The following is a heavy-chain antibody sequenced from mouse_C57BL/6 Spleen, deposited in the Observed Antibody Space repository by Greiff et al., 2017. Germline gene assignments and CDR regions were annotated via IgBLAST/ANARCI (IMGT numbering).Heavy chain of an antibody. CDR2: ISSGSSTI. CDR3: ARGSGYARDY. D-gene: IGHD3-2*02. Sequence: EVHLVESGGGLVKPGGSLKLSCAASGFTFSDYGMHWVRQAPETGLEWVAYISSGSSTIYYADTVKGRFTIARDKAKNTLFLQMTSLRSEDTAMYYCARGSGYARDYGGQGTSVTVSS. V-gene: IGHV5-17*01. J-gene: IGHJ4*01. CDR1: GFTFSDYG.